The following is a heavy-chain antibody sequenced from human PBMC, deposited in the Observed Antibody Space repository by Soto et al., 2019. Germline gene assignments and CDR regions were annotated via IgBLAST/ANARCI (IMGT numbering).Heavy chain of an antibody. D-gene: IGHD3-10*01. J-gene: IGHJ4*02. CDR3: AKDRMGAGVRGYFAY. V-gene: IGHV3-30*18. Sequence: QVQLVESGGGVVQPGRSLRLSCAASGFTFSSYGMHWVRQAPGKGLEWVAVIIYDGSTKYYAHSVKGRFTISRDNSKSTLYLQMNSLRAEDTAVYYCAKDRMGAGVRGYFAYWGQGTLVTVSS. CDR2: IIYDGSTK. CDR1: GFTFSSYG.